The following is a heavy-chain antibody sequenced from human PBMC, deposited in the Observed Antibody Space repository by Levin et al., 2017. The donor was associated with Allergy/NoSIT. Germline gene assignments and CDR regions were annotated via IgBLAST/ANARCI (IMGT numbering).Heavy chain of an antibody. CDR1: GFNFSIYS. J-gene: IGHJ5*02. Sequence: GGSLRLSCAASGFNFSIYSMNWVRQAPGKGLEWVSTISGSGTYINYVDSVKGRFAISRDDGKNSVYLQMNSLRDEDTAVYYCARDQGLAWGQGVLVTVSS. CDR3: ARDQGLA. V-gene: IGHV3-21*04. CDR2: ISGSGTYI.